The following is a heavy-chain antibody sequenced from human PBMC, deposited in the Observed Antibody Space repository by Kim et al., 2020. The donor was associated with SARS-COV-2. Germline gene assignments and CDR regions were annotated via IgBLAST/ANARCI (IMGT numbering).Heavy chain of an antibody. CDR3: ARDKGHRVTPRGYSIGMDV. CDR1: GYTFTGYY. J-gene: IGHJ6*02. Sequence: ASVKVSCKASGYTFTGYYMHWVRQAPGQGLEWMGRINPNSGGTNYAQKFQGRVTMTRDTSISTAYMELSRLRSDDTAVYYCARDKGHRVTPRGYSIGMDVWGQGTTVTVSS. D-gene: IGHD5-18*01. V-gene: IGHV1-2*06. CDR2: INPNSGGT.